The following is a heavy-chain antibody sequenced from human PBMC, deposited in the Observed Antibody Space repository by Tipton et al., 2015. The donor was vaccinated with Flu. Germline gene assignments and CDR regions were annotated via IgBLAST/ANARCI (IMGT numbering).Heavy chain of an antibody. V-gene: IGHV3-7*01. CDR3: ARGHHGLEV. Sequence: SLRLSCAASGLTFSSFWMSWVRQAPGKGLEWVAHINRDGSEKYYVDSMRGRFTISRDNAKDLLYLHMDSLRDEDSALYYCARGHHGLEVWGQGTMVTVSS. J-gene: IGHJ6*02. CDR2: INRDGSEK. CDR1: GLTFSSFW.